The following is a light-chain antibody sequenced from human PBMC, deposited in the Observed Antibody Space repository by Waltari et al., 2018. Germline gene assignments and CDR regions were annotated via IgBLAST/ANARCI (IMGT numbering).Light chain of an antibody. CDR1: QSVRSN. Sequence: EIVLTQSPGTLSLSPGERATLSCRASQSVRSNYLAWYQQKPGQAPRLLIYGASTRATGISARFSGSGSGTEFTLSISSLQSEDFAVYYCQHYSNWPLTFGGGTKVEIK. CDR3: QHYSNWPLT. V-gene: IGKV3-15*01. CDR2: GAS. J-gene: IGKJ4*01.